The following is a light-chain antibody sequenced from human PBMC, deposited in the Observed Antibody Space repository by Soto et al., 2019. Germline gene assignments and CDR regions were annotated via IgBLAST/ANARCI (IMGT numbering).Light chain of an antibody. J-gene: IGLJ1*01. V-gene: IGLV1-44*01. CDR2: SNN. CDR3: AAWDDSLNAHYV. CDR1: SSNIGSNT. Sequence: QSVLTQPPSASGTPGQRVTISCSGSSSNIGSNTVNWYQQLPGTAPKLLIYSNNQRPSGVPDRFSGSKSGTSASLAISGLQSGDEADYYCAAWDDSLNAHYVFGTGTRSPS.